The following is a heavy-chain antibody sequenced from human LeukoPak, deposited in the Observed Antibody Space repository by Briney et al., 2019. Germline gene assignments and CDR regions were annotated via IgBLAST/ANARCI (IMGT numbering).Heavy chain of an antibody. D-gene: IGHD3-3*01. CDR1: GYTFTGYY. CDR2: INPNSGGT. Sequence: ASVKVSCKASGYTFTGYYMHWVRQAPGQGLEWMGWINPNSGGTNYAQKFQGRVTMTRDTSISTAYMELTRLRSDDTAVYYCARGYYDFWSGYSMTTSRDENYFVYWGQGTLVTVSP. J-gene: IGHJ4*02. CDR3: ARGYYDFWSGYSMTTSRDENYFVY. V-gene: IGHV1-2*02.